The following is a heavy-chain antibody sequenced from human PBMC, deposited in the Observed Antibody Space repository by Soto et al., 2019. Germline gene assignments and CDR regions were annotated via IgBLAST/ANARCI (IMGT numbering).Heavy chain of an antibody. V-gene: IGHV3-23*01. CDR2: IGESDTST. CDR1: GFTFSTHG. J-gene: IGHJ4*02. D-gene: IGHD2-21*01. CDR3: AKVAWNLVRLFDY. Sequence: EVQLLESGGGLVQPGESLRLSCAASGFTFSTHGMTWVRQAPGKGLEWVSTIGESDTSTSYTDSVKGRFTISRDNSKNTLFLQMNSLSPDDTAVYYCAKVAWNLVRLFDYWGQGAQVTVSS.